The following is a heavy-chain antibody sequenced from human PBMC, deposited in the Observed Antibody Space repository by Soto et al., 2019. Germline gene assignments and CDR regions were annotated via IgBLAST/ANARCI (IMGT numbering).Heavy chain of an antibody. D-gene: IGHD2-2*02. Sequence: GASVKVSCKASGYTFTGYYMHWVRQAPGQGLEWMGWINPNSGGTNYAQKFQGWVTMTRDTSISTAYMELSRLRSGDTAVYYCARGSSTSCYNFYSCSESYPYYFDYWGQGTLVTVSS. CDR2: INPNSGGT. J-gene: IGHJ4*02. V-gene: IGHV1-2*04. CDR3: ARGSSTSCYNFYSCSESYPYYFDY. CDR1: GYTFTGYY.